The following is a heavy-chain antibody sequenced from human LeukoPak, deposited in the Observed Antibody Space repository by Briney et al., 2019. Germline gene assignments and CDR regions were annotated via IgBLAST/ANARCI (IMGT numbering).Heavy chain of an antibody. J-gene: IGHJ6*02. CDR2: ISYTGSS. CDR3: ARWGIAVDV. CDR1: GASISSSSYY. D-gene: IGHD6-13*01. Sequence: PSETLSLTCTVSGASISSSSYYWGWIRQPPGNGLEWIGRISYTGSSYYNPSLKSRVTVSLDTSKNQFSLKLSSVTAADTAVYYCARWGIAVDVWGQGTTVTVSS. V-gene: IGHV4-39*07.